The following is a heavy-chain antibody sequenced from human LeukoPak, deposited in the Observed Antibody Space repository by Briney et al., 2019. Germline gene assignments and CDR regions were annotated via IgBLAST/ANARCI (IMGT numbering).Heavy chain of an antibody. CDR1: GFTFSNYA. J-gene: IGHJ4*02. Sequence: PGGSLRPSCAASGFTFSNYAMYWVRQAPGKGLECVSGISSAGGITYYANSVKGRFSISRDNSKNTLYLQMGSLRAEDMAVYYCARRPSDTAFDYWGQGTLVTVSS. CDR2: ISSAGGIT. V-gene: IGHV3-64*01. CDR3: ARRPSDTAFDY. D-gene: IGHD5-18*01.